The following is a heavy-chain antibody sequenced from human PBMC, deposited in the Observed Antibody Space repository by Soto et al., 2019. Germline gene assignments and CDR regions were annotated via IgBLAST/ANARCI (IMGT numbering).Heavy chain of an antibody. Sequence: EVQLLESGGVLVQPGGSLRLSCVASGFTFSSYALSWVRQAPGKGLEWVSGISGDGATTYYTDSVKGRFTISRDSSTNTLFIRMNSLRAEDSAVYYCARDLTSSGRSTYLGYWGQGTLVTVSS. D-gene: IGHD6-19*01. CDR2: ISGDGATT. CDR3: ARDLTSSGRSTYLGY. J-gene: IGHJ4*02. CDR1: GFTFSSYA. V-gene: IGHV3-23*01.